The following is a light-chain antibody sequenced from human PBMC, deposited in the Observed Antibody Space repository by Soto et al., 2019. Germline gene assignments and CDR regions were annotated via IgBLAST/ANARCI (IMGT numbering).Light chain of an antibody. CDR3: QQRDNWPIT. CDR2: DAS. J-gene: IGKJ5*01. Sequence: PGERATLSCRASQSISSYLTWYQQKPGQAPRLLIFDASKRATGIPARFSGSGSGTDFTLTISSLEPEDFAVYYCQQRDNWPITFGQGTRLEIK. V-gene: IGKV3-11*01. CDR1: QSISSY.